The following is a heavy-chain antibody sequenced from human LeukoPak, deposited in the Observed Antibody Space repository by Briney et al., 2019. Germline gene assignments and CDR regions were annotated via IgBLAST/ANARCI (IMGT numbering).Heavy chain of an antibody. CDR2: ISDSGGST. CDR3: AKDGYCSGGSCYLWYFDY. J-gene: IGHJ4*02. CDR1: GFTFSSYS. Sequence: PGGSLRLSCAASGFTFSSYSMNWVRQAPGKGLEWVSSISDSGGSTYYADSVKGRFTISRDNSKNTLYLQMNSLRAEDTAVYYCAKDGYCSGGSCYLWYFDYWGQGTLVTVSS. V-gene: IGHV3-23*01. D-gene: IGHD2-15*01.